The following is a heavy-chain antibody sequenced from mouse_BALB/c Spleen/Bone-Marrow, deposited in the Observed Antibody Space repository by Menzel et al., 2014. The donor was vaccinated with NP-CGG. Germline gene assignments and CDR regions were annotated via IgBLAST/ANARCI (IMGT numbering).Heavy chain of an antibody. V-gene: IGHV5-6-5*01. CDR2: ISSGGST. D-gene: IGHD1-1*01. Sequence: EVHLVESGGGLVKPGGSLKLSCAASGFTFSSYAMSWVRQTPEKRLEWVASISSGGSTYYPDSVKGRFTISRDNARNILYRQMRSLRSEDTAMYYCARARFYYGKLVDYWGQGTSVTVSS. J-gene: IGHJ4*01. CDR1: GFTFSSYA. CDR3: ARARFYYGKLVDY.